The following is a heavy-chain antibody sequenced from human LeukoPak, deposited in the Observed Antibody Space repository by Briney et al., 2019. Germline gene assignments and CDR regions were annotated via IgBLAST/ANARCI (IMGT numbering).Heavy chain of an antibody. Sequence: GGSLRLSCAASGFTVSSNYMSWVRQAPGKGLEWVSVFYSGGSTYYADSVKGRFTISRDNSKNTLYLQMNSLRAEDTAVYYCAREKGASEGHYFDYWGQGTLVTVSS. CDR2: FYSGGST. D-gene: IGHD1-26*01. V-gene: IGHV3-53*01. J-gene: IGHJ4*02. CDR1: GFTVSSNY. CDR3: AREKGASEGHYFDY.